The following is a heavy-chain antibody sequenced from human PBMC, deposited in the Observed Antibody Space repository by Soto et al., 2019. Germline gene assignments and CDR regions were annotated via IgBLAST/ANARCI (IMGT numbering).Heavy chain of an antibody. CDR3: ARDSVGISSPGVY. V-gene: IGHV4-4*07. CDR1: GGSINGYY. D-gene: IGHD1-26*01. J-gene: IGHJ4*02. CDR2: IYTSGTT. Sequence: PSETLSLTCTVSGGSINGYYWTWIRQPAGKGLEWIGRIYTSGTTSYNPSLKSRVTMSLDTSKNQFSLRLTSVTAADTAVYYCARDSVGISSPGVYWGQGTLVTVSS.